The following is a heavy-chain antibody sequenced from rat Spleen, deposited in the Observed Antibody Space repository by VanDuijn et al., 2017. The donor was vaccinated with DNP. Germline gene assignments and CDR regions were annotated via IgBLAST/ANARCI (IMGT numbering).Heavy chain of an antibody. CDR2: ISYDGRST. J-gene: IGHJ4*01. V-gene: IGHV5-7*01. CDR1: GFTFSDYN. CDR3: ARHDYYSSPYYAMDA. D-gene: IGHD1-2*01. Sequence: EVQLVESGGGFLQPGRSLKLSCAASGFTFSDYNMAWVRQAPKKGLEWVATISYDGRSTYYRDSVKGRFTISRDNAKSTLYLQMDSLRSEDTATYYCARHDYYSSPYYAMDAWGQGTSVTVSS.